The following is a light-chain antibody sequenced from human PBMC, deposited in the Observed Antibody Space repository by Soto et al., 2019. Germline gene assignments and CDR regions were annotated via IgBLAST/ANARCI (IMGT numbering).Light chain of an antibody. CDR1: NIGSKS. CDR2: DDS. Sequence: SYELTQPPSVSVAPGQTASITCGGTNIGSKSVHWYQQKPGQAPVLVVYDDSDRPSGIPERFSGSNSGNTATLTISRVEAGDEADYYCQVWDSSSDHPVFGGGTKLTVL. CDR3: QVWDSSSDHPV. J-gene: IGLJ2*01. V-gene: IGLV3-21*02.